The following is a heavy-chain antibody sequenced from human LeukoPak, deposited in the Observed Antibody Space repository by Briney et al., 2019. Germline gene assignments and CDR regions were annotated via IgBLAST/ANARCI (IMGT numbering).Heavy chain of an antibody. CDR2: INHSGST. J-gene: IGHJ4*02. CDR3: AREDIPERVTTILPD. Sequence: PSETLSLTCAVYGGSFSAYYWSWVRQPPGKGLEWIGEINHSGSTNYNPSLKSRVTMSVDTSKNQFSLKLSSVTAADTAVYYCAREDIPERVTTILPDWGQGTLVTVSS. D-gene: IGHD5-12*01. V-gene: IGHV4-34*01. CDR1: GGSFSAYY.